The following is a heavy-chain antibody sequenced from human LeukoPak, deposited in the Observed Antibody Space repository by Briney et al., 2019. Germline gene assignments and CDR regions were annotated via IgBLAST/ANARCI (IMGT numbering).Heavy chain of an antibody. V-gene: IGHV1-8*01. CDR2: MNPNIGNT. CDR3: ARGGYYDSSGYYFAPFLNWFDP. CDR1: GYTFTSYD. J-gene: IGHJ5*02. D-gene: IGHD3-22*01. Sequence: GSVKVSCKASGYTFTSYDINWVRQATGQGLEWMGWMNPNIGNTGYAQKFQGRVTMTRNTSISTAYMELSSLRSEDTAVYYCARGGYYDSSGYYFAPFLNWFDPWGQGTLVTVSS.